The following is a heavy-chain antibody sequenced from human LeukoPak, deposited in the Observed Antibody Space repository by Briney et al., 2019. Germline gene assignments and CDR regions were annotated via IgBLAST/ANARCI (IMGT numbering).Heavy chain of an antibody. J-gene: IGHJ4*02. CDR3: GRDPGKYGDLYYFDY. CDR2: ISRSGDAI. Sequence: GGSLRLSCAASGFTFSTYGMNWVRQAPGKGLEWVSYISRSGDAIYYADSVKGRFTISRDNSKNTLYLQMSSLRAEDSAVYYCGRDPGKYGDLYYFDYWGQGTLVTVSS. D-gene: IGHD4-17*01. V-gene: IGHV3-48*01. CDR1: GFTFSTYG.